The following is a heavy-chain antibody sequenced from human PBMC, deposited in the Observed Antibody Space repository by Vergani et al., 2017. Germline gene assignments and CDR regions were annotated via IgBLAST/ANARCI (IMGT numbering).Heavy chain of an antibody. CDR3: ARGNQLLSNDY. V-gene: IGHV3-33*08. CDR1: GFTFSSYG. CDR2: IWYDGSNK. D-gene: IGHD2-2*01. Sequence: QVQLVESGGGVVQPGRSLRLSCAASGFTFSSYGMHWVRQAPGKGLEWVAVIWYDGSNKYYADSVKGRFTISRDNSKNTLYLQMNSLRAEDTAVYYCARGNQLLSNDYWGQGTLVTVSS. J-gene: IGHJ4*02.